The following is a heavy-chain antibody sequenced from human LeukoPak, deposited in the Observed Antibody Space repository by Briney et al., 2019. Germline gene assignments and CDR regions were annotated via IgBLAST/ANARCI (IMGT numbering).Heavy chain of an antibody. D-gene: IGHD1-26*01. CDR1: RFTFSSYY. V-gene: IGHV3-30-3*01. J-gene: IGHJ4*02. Sequence: GRSLRLSCAASRFTFSSYYMYWVRQAPGKGLEWVAVISDDGVNKYYADSVKGRFTISRDNSKKTLYLQMNNLRAEDTAVYYCARVWEVQYYFDHWGQGTLVTVSS. CDR3: ARVWEVQYYFDH. CDR2: ISDDGVNK.